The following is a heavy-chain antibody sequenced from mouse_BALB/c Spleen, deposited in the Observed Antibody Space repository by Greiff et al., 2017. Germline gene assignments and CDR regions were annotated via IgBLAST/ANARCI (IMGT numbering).Heavy chain of an antibody. V-gene: IGHV3-8*02. CDR1: GDSITRGY. CDR2: ISYSGST. J-gene: IGHJ4*01. CDR3: ARSRIYYAMDY. Sequence: EVKLVESGPSLVKPSQTLSLTCSVTGDSITRGYWNWIRKFPGNKLEYMGYISYSGSTYYNPSLKSRISITRDTSKNQYYLQLNSVTTEDTATYYCARSRIYYAMDYWGQGTSVTVSS.